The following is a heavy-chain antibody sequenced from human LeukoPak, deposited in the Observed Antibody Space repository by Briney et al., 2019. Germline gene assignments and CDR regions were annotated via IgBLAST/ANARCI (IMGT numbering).Heavy chain of an antibody. V-gene: IGHV5-51*01. CDR1: GYIFTDYW. J-gene: IGHJ4*02. D-gene: IGHD2-15*01. Sequence: GESLKISCKASGYIFTDYWIAWVRQVPGKGLEWVGVIFPGDSETRYSPSFQGHVTISVDKSITAAYLQLSSLQASDTAMFYCARPAFCLSASYSSYYFDFWGQGTLVTVSS. CDR3: ARPAFCLSASYSSYYFDF. CDR2: IFPGDSET.